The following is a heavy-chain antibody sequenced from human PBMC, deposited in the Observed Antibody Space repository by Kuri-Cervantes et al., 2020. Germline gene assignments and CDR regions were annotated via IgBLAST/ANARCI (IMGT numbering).Heavy chain of an antibody. Sequence: LSLTCAASGFTFSSYGMHWVRQAPGKGLEWVAVIWYDGSNKYYADSVKGRFTISRDNSKNTLYLQMNSLRAEDTAVYYCAKDLTGVLPMWGQGTLVTVSS. CDR2: IWYDGSNK. D-gene: IGHD3-9*01. V-gene: IGHV3-33*06. J-gene: IGHJ4*02. CDR3: AKDLTGVLPM. CDR1: GFTFSSYG.